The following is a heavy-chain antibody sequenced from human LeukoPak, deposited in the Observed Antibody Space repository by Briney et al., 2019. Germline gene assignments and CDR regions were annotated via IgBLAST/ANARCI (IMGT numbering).Heavy chain of an antibody. J-gene: IGHJ4*02. CDR2: ISSSSSTI. CDR3: ARDFLEDDY. Sequence: GGSLRLSCAASGFTFSNYNMNWVRQAPGKGLEWVSYISSSSSTIHYAESVKGRFTISRDNARNSLYLQMNSPRAEDTAVYYCARDFLEDDYWGQGTLVTVSS. D-gene: IGHD3-3*01. V-gene: IGHV3-48*01. CDR1: GFTFSNYN.